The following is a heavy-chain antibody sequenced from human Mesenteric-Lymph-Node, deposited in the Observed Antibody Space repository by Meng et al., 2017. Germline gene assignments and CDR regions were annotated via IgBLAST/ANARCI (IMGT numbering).Heavy chain of an antibody. V-gene: IGHV4-39*07. CDR2: FHYSGST. CDR3: ARHGDYGNFDY. J-gene: IGHJ4*02. Sequence: SQTRSLTRAVSGGPISTSGYYGGWIRQPPGKGLEWIGSFHYSGSTYYTPSLESRLTISLDTSKNQLSLKLSSVPAADTAVYYCARHGDYGNFDYWGQGTLVTVSS. D-gene: IGHD4-17*01. CDR1: GGPISTSGYY.